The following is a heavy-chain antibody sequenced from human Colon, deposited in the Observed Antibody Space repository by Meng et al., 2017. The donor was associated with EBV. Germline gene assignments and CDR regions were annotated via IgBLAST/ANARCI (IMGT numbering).Heavy chain of an antibody. Sequence: QVQLPASGPGLVKPSQTLSLTCTVSGGSISSGGYYWSWIRQHPGKGLEWIGYIYYSGSTYYNPSLKSRVSISVDTSKNQFSLNLNSMTAADTAVYYCASFDHIPRRNYFDYWGQGTLVTVSS. V-gene: IGHV4-30-4*08. J-gene: IGHJ4*02. D-gene: IGHD2-21*01. CDR1: GGSISSGGYY. CDR2: IYYSGST. CDR3: ASFDHIPRRNYFDY.